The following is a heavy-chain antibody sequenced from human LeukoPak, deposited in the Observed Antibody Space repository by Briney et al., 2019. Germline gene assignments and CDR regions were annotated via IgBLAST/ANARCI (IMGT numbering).Heavy chain of an antibody. CDR2: ISGSGGST. J-gene: IGHJ4*02. D-gene: IGHD1-26*01. V-gene: IGHV3-23*01. Sequence: GGTLRLSCAASGFTLSSYGMSWVRQAAGKGVEGVSGISGSGGSTYYADCVRGRFTIYRDNSKNTVYVQMNSLRADDTAIYYCAKARGSYSQFDYRGQGTLVTVSS. CDR3: AKARGSYSQFDY. CDR1: GFTLSSYG.